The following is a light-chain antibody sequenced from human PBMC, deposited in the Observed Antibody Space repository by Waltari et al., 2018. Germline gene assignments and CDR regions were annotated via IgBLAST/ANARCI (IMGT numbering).Light chain of an antibody. J-gene: IGLJ3*02. CDR2: EVS. CDR3: NSYTSSSTLL. CDR1: SSDVGGYNY. V-gene: IGLV2-14*01. Sequence: QSALTQPASVSGSPGQSITISCTGSSSDVGGYNYVSWYQQHPGKAPKLMIYEVSNLPSGVSNRFSGSKSGNTASLTSSGLQAEDEADYYCNSYTSSSTLLFGGGTKVTVL.